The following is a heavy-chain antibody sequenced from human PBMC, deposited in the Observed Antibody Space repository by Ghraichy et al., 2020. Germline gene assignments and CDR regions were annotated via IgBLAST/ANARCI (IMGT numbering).Heavy chain of an antibody. D-gene: IGHD6-13*01. CDR3: ARHDSERYSSTSPFDY. J-gene: IGHJ4*02. Sequence: GESLNISCKGSGYNFANYWIGWVRQMPGKGLEWMGIIYPGDADTRYNPSFQGQVTISAAKSISTAYLQWGSLEASDTAMYYCARHDSERYSSTSPFDYRGRGTLVTVSS. CDR1: GYNFANYW. CDR2: IYPGDADT. V-gene: IGHV5-51*01.